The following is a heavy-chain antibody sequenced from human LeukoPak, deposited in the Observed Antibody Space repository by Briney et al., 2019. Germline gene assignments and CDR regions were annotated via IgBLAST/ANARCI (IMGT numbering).Heavy chain of an antibody. CDR2: VSSDGSIK. CDR1: GFTFSSYG. D-gene: IGHD6-13*01. J-gene: IGHJ4*02. CDR3: ARGYSSSWLGYFDY. Sequence: HPGGSLRLSCVASGFTFSSYGIHCVRQAPGKGLEWVAVVSSDGSIKYNADSVKGRFTISRDTSKNTVYLQMNSLGAEDTAFYYCARGYSSSWLGYFDYWGQGTLVTVSS. V-gene: IGHV3-30*03.